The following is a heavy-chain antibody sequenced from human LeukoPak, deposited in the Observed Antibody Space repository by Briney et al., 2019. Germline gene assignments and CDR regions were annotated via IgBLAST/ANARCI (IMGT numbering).Heavy chain of an antibody. V-gene: IGHV1-18*01. CDR3: ARGATYSSDAFGI. Sequence: GASVKVSCKASGYRFTSHGINWVRQAPGQGLEWMGWISAYNGNTNYAQNLQGRVTMTTDTSTSTAYMELRSLRSDETAVYYCARGATYSSDAFGIWGQGTMVTVSS. CDR1: GYRFTSHG. CDR2: ISAYNGNT. J-gene: IGHJ3*02. D-gene: IGHD1-26*01.